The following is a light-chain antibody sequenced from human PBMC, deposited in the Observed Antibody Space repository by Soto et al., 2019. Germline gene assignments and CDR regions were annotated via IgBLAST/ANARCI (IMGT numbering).Light chain of an antibody. Sequence: DIQMTQSPSTLSASVGDRVTITCRASQSISSWLAWYQQKPGKAPKLLIYKASSLESGVPSRSSGSGSGTEFTLTISSLQPDDFATCYCQQYNSYWTFGQGTKVEIK. V-gene: IGKV1-5*03. J-gene: IGKJ1*01. CDR1: QSISSW. CDR3: QQYNSYWT. CDR2: KAS.